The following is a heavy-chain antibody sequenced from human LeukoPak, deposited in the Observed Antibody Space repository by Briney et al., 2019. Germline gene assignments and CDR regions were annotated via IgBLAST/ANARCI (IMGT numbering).Heavy chain of an antibody. CDR1: GYTFTSYG. D-gene: IGHD2-2*01. CDR3: ARGRPSCSSTSCLDSFDAFDI. Sequence: ASVKVSCKASGYTFTSYGISWVRQAPGQGLEWMGWISAYNGNTNYAQKLQGRVTMTTDTSTSTAYMELRSLRSDDTAVYYCARGRPSCSSTSCLDSFDAFDIWGQGTMVTVSS. J-gene: IGHJ3*02. CDR2: ISAYNGNT. V-gene: IGHV1-18*01.